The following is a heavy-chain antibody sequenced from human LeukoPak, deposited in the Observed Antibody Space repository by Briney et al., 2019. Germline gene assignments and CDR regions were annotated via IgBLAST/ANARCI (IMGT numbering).Heavy chain of an antibody. CDR2: VYDSGST. Sequence: SEILSLTCTVSGGSINNYHWSWIRQPPGKGLEWIGYVYDSGSTNYNPSLKSRVTISIDTSTNQFSLKMTSVTASDTALYYCARHGGSYSFDYWGQGTLVTVSS. V-gene: IGHV4-59*08. CDR3: ARHGGSYSFDY. D-gene: IGHD1-26*01. CDR1: GGSINNYH. J-gene: IGHJ4*02.